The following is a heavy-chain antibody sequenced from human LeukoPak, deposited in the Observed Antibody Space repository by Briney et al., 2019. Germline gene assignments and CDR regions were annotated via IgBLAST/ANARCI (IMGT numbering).Heavy chain of an antibody. V-gene: IGHV5-51*01. CDR2: IYPSDSDI. J-gene: IGHJ3*02. D-gene: IGHD4-23*01. CDR3: VRQRGAGRAGYYGGFDI. Sequence: GESLKISCKDSGYSFTSYWIGWVRQVPGKGLEWMGIIYPSDSDIRFSPSFQGQVTISADKSSTAYLQWSSLKASDTAMYYCVRQRGAGRAGYYGGFDIWGQGTMVTVSS. CDR1: GYSFTSYW.